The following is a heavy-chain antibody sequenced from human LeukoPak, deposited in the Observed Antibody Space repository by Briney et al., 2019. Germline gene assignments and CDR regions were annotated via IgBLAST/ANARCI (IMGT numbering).Heavy chain of an antibody. D-gene: IGHD1-1*01. V-gene: IGHV1-69*05. CDR2: IIPIFGTA. J-gene: IGHJ4*02. CDR1: GGTFSSYA. Sequence: GASVKVSCKASGGTFSSYAISWVRQAPGQGLEWMGGIIPIFGTANYAQKFQGRVTITTDESTSTAYMELSSLRSEDTAVYYCARGGYVGYYFDYWGQGTLVTVSS. CDR3: ARGGYVGYYFDY.